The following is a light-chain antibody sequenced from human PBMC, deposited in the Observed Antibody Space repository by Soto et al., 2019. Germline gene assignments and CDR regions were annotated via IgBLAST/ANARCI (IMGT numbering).Light chain of an antibody. CDR3: LQDHDYPHT. J-gene: IGKJ1*01. V-gene: IGKV1-6*01. Sequence: AIQMTQSPSSLSASVGDRVTITCRASQGVGDDLGWYQQRPGKAPKVLIYAASTLQSGVPSRFSGSGSGTFFTRTISSLQPDDSATYYCLQDHDYPHTFSQGTKVEIK. CDR2: AAS. CDR1: QGVGDD.